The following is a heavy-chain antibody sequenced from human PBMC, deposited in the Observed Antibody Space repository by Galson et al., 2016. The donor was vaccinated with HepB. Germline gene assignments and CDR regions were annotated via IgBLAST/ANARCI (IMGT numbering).Heavy chain of an antibody. J-gene: IGHJ4*02. CDR2: ISGSEGST. Sequence: SLRLSCAASGPTLSSHAMDWVRQAPGKGLEWVSSISGSEGSTYYADFAKGRFTISRDNSKNMVYLQMNGLRAEDTAVYYCVKDHEVSGTWYFDYGGQGALVTVSS. CDR3: VKDHEVSGTWYFDY. D-gene: IGHD5/OR15-5a*01. CDR1: GPTLSSHA. V-gene: IGHV3-23*01.